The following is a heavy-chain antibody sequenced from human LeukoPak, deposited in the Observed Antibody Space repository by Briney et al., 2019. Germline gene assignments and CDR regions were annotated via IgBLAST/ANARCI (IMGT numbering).Heavy chain of an antibody. J-gene: IGHJ4*02. Sequence: PSETLSLTCTVSGGSISSYYWSWIRQPPGKGLEWIGYIYYSGSTNYNPSLKSRVTISVDTSKNQFSLKLRSVTAADTAVYYCARDSLDGSGSYSSGWGQGTLVTVSS. CDR1: GGSISSYY. CDR2: IYYSGST. CDR3: ARDSLDGSGSYSSG. D-gene: IGHD3-10*01. V-gene: IGHV4-59*01.